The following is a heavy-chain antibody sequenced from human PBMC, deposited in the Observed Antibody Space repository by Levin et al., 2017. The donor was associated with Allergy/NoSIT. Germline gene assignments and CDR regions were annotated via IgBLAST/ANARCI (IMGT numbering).Heavy chain of an antibody. CDR1: GFTFSTYP. J-gene: IGHJ3*02. CDR3: AREGGSSGHAGFFDI. V-gene: IGHV3-30*04. Sequence: GESLKISCLASGFTFSTYPMHWVRLVPAKGLEWVATISPEGNGQFYPGSLKGRFTISRANSDNTMYLQMNTLRYEDTAVYFCAREGGSSGHAGFFDICGQGTMVTVSS. D-gene: IGHD3-22*01. CDR2: ISPEGNGQ.